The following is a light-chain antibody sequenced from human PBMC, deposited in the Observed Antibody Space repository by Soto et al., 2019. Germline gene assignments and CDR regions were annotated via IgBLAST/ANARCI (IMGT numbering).Light chain of an antibody. J-gene: IGLJ1*01. CDR2: SNT. Sequence: QSVLTQPPSASGTPGQRVTISCSGSSSNIGSNTGNWYQQLPGTAPNLLIYSNTQRPSGVPDRFSGSKSGTSASLAISGLQSEDEADYYCAALDDSLNGHVFGAGPKVTVL. V-gene: IGLV1-44*01. CDR1: SSNIGSNT. CDR3: AALDDSLNGHV.